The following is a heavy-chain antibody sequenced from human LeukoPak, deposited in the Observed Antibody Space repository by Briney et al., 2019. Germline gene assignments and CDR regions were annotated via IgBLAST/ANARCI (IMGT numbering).Heavy chain of an antibody. J-gene: IGHJ4*02. CDR3: ARDPRISVVVPAAPSYFDY. CDR2: ISTNPNYI. D-gene: IGHD2-2*01. V-gene: IGHV3-21*01. Sequence: PGGSLRLSCAASESTFSYYSMTWVRQAPGKGLEWVSSISTNPNYIYYADSVKGRFTISRDNSKNTLYLQMNSLRAEDTAVYYCARDPRISVVVPAAPSYFDYWGQGTLVTVSS. CDR1: ESTFSYYS.